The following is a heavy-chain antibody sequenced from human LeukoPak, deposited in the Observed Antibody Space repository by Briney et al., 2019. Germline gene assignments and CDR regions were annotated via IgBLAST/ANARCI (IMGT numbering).Heavy chain of an antibody. CDR2: ISSSSSYI. Sequence: GGSLRLSCAASGFTFSSYSMNWVRQAPGMGLEWVSSISSSSSYIYYADSVKGRFTISRDNAKNSLYLQMNSLRAEDTAVYYCARGGRKTVAGTIDYWGQGTLVTVSS. D-gene: IGHD1-1*01. V-gene: IGHV3-21*01. CDR3: ARGGRKTVAGTIDY. CDR1: GFTFSSYS. J-gene: IGHJ4*02.